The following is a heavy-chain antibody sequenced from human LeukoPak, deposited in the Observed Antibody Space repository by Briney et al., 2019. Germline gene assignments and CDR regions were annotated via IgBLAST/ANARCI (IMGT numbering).Heavy chain of an antibody. CDR2: INPSSGGA. J-gene: IGHJ6*03. CDR3: ARSSPPTYYHFYYYMDV. D-gene: IGHD6-13*01. V-gene: IGHV1-2*02. CDR1: GYTFTGYY. Sequence: ASVKVSCKASGYTFTGYYLHWVRQAPGQGLEWMGWINPSSGGAKYAQNFQGRVIITTDTSISTAYMGLSSLRSDDTAVYYCARSSPPTYYHFYYYMDVWGKGSTVTVSS.